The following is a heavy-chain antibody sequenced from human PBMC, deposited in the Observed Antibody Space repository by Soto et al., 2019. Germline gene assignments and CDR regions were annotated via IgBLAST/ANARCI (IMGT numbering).Heavy chain of an antibody. J-gene: IGHJ6*02. V-gene: IGHV4-4*07. Sequence: PSETLSLTCTVSGGSISSYYWSWIRQPAGKGLEWIGRIYTSGSTNYNPSLKSRVTMSVDTSKNQFSLKLSSVTAADTAVYYCARDGRAAAGNYYYYYGMDVWGQGTTVTVSS. CDR1: GGSISSYY. CDR3: ARDGRAAAGNYYYYYGMDV. D-gene: IGHD6-13*01. CDR2: IYTSGST.